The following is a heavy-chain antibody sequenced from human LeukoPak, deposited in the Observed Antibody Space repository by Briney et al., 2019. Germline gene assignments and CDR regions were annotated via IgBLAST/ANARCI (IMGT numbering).Heavy chain of an antibody. Sequence: SETLSLNCAVSGFSISSGYFWAWIRQSPGKGLEWIGSIFHSGITYYNPSLKSRITISVDTSKNQFSLRLSSVTAADTAVYYCATANRYSLYMDVWGKGTTVTVSS. CDR3: ATANRYSLYMDV. CDR1: GFSISSGYF. D-gene: IGHD1-14*01. CDR2: IFHSGIT. J-gene: IGHJ6*03. V-gene: IGHV4-38-2*01.